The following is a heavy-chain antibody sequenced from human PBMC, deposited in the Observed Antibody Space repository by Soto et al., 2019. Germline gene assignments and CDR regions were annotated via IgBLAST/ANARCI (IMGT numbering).Heavy chain of an antibody. Sequence: ASVKVSCKASGYTFTGYYMHWVRQAPGQGLEWMGWINPNSGGTNYAQKFQGWVTMTRDTSISTAYMELSRLRSDDTAVYYCARVGVFGSGSILHGMDVWGQGTTVTVSS. J-gene: IGHJ6*02. CDR2: INPNSGGT. V-gene: IGHV1-2*04. CDR1: GYTFTGYY. CDR3: ARVGVFGSGSILHGMDV. D-gene: IGHD3-10*01.